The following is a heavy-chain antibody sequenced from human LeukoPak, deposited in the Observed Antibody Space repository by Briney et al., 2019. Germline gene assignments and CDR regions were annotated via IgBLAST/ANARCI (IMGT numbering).Heavy chain of an antibody. J-gene: IGHJ3*02. CDR2: IDTSASYI. D-gene: IGHD3-10*01. Sequence: PGGSLRLSCAASGXTFSSYSVNWVRQAPGKGLEWVSFIDTSASYIYYGDSVKGRFTISRDNAKNSLFLQMNGLRAEDTAVYYCARGRSITLLRGVAMSDGFDIWGQGAMVTVSS. CDR1: GXTFSSYS. V-gene: IGHV3-21*01. CDR3: ARGRSITLLRGVAMSDGFDI.